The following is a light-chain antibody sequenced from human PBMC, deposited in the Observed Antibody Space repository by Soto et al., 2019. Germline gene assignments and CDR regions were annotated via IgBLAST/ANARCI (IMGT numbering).Light chain of an antibody. CDR3: QQRSNWPGT. CDR2: GPS. CDR1: QSVSINY. V-gene: IGKV3D-20*02. Sequence: EVVLTQSPGTQSLSPGERATLSCRASQSVSINYLAWYQQKPGQAPRLIIYGPSRRATGIPDRFSGSGSGTDFTLTISSLEPEDFAVYYCQQRSNWPGTFGQGTKVDI. J-gene: IGKJ1*01.